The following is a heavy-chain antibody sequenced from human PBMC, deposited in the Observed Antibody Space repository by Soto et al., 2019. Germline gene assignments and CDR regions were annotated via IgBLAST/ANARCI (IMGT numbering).Heavy chain of an antibody. Sequence: PGGSLRLSCAASGFTFRNYGMNWVRQAPGKGLEWVAFISYGGSNKYYADSVKGRFTISRDNSKNTLYLQMNSLRAEDTAVYYCASFLDYYDYWGQGTLVTVSS. V-gene: IGHV3-30*04. CDR1: GFTFRNYG. J-gene: IGHJ4*02. CDR2: ISYGGSNK. CDR3: ASFLDYYDY.